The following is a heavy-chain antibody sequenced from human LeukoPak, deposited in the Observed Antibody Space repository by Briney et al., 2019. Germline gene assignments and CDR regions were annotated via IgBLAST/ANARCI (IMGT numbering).Heavy chain of an antibody. D-gene: IGHD3-10*01. CDR3: ARAYDSGTYRQYLQQ. J-gene: IGHJ1*01. Sequence: GGSLRLSCAASGFTFSSYEMNWVRQAPGKGLEWVSYISSGGSVIYYTDSVKGRFTISRDNAKNSLYLQMNSLRAEDTAVYHCARAYDSGTYRQYLQQWGQGTLVTVSS. CDR1: GFTFSSYE. V-gene: IGHV3-48*03. CDR2: ISSGGSVI.